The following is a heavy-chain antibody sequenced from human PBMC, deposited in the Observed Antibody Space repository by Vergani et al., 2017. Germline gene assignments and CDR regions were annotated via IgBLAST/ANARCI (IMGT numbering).Heavy chain of an antibody. Sequence: VQLVESGGGLVKPGGSLRLSCAASGFTFSSYGMHWVRQAPGKGLEWVAVISYDGSNKYYADSVKGRFTISRDNSKNTLYLQMNSLRAEDTAVYYCAKDMGVRRNSYYYYGMDVWGQGTTVTVSS. CDR2: ISYDGSNK. CDR3: AKDMGVRRNSYYYYGMDV. CDR1: GFTFSSYG. J-gene: IGHJ6*02. D-gene: IGHD1-26*01. V-gene: IGHV3-30*18.